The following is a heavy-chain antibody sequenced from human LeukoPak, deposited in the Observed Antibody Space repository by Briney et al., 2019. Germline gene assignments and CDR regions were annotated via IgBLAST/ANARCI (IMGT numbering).Heavy chain of an antibody. CDR2: INHSGST. Sequence: GSLRLSCAASGFTFSSYSMNWIRQPPGKGLEWIGEINHSGSTNYNPSLKSRVTISVDTSKNQFSLKLSSVTVADTAVYYCARNRYKRTDCWYFDLWGRGTLVTVSS. J-gene: IGHJ2*01. D-gene: IGHD1-20*01. CDR3: ARNRYKRTDCWYFDL. V-gene: IGHV4-34*01. CDR1: GFTFSSYS.